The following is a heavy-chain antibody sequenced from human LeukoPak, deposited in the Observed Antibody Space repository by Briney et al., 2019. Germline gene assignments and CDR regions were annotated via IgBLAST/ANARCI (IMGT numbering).Heavy chain of an antibody. CDR1: GGSISTYY. CDR2: IYYSGST. Sequence: PSETLSLTCTVSGGSISTYYWTWIRQPPGKELEWIGYIYYSGSTNCNPSLNSRVAISVDTSKNHFSLKLSSVTAADTAVYYCARTHPLYYDSSGDAFDIWGQGTMVTVSS. V-gene: IGHV4-59*08. J-gene: IGHJ3*02. CDR3: ARTHPLYYDSSGDAFDI. D-gene: IGHD3-22*01.